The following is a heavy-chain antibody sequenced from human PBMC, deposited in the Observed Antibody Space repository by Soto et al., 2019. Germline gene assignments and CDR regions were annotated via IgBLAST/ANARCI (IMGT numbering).Heavy chain of an antibody. CDR2: IFYRGST. Sequence: QLQLQESGPGLVKPSETLSLTCTVSGGSISSSIHYWGWIRQPPGKGLEWIGSIFYRGSTYYNPSLKSRLTLSVGTSKNQFSLKLSSVTAAHTAVYYCARSDYGYGMDVCGQGTTVTVSS. V-gene: IGHV4-39*01. CDR3: ARSDYGYGMDV. CDR1: GGSISSSIHY. J-gene: IGHJ6*02. D-gene: IGHD4-17*01.